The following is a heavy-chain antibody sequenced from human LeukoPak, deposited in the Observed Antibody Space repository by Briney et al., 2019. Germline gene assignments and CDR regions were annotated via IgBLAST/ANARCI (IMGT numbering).Heavy chain of an antibody. D-gene: IGHD3-22*01. J-gene: IGHJ4*02. CDR2: INHSGST. Sequence: SETLSLTCAVYGGSFSGYYWSWIRQPPGKGLEWIGEINHSGSTNYNPSLKSRVTISVDTSKNQFSLKLSSVTAADTAVYYCARGSANYDTSGCFDYWGQGTLVTVSS. V-gene: IGHV4-34*01. CDR1: GGSFSGYY. CDR3: ARGSANYDTSGCFDY.